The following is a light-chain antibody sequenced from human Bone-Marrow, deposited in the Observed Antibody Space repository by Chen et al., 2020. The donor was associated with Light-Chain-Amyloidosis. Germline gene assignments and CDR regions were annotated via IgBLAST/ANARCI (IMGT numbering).Light chain of an antibody. Sequence: EIVLTQSPGTLSLSPGEGANLSCRASQTISSNYLTWYQQKFDQAPRLLIYGSSSRATGIPDRFPGRGSGTDFTLTINRLEPEDFAMYYCQQYGTSPLTFGGGTKVEIK. V-gene: IGKV3-20*01. CDR3: QQYGTSPLT. J-gene: IGKJ4*01. CDR2: GSS. CDR1: QTISSNY.